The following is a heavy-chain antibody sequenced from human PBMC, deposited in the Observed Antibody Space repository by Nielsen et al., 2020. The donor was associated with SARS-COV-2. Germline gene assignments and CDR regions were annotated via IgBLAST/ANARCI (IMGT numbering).Heavy chain of an antibody. CDR2: INAGNGNT. CDR3: ARVDSSGYLLFDY. CDR1: GYTFTSYA. Sequence: ASVKVSCKASGYTFTSYAMHWVRQAPGQRLEWMGRINAGNGNTKYSQKFQGRVTITRDTSASTAYMELSSLRSEDTAVYYCARVDSSGYLLFDYWGQGTLVTVSS. D-gene: IGHD3-22*01. V-gene: IGHV1-3*01. J-gene: IGHJ4*02.